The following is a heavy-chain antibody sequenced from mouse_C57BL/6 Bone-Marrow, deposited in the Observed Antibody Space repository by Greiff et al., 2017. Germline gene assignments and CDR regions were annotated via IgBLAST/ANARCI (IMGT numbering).Heavy chain of an antibody. V-gene: IGHV10-1*01. Sequence: EVNLVESGGGLVQPKGSLKLSCAASGFSFNTYAMNWVRQAPGKGLEWVARIRSKSNNYATYYADSVKDRFTISRDDSESMLYLQMNNLKTEDSAMYDCVGQGGCLRGAMEYWGQGTSVTVSS. J-gene: IGHJ4*01. CDR2: IRSKSNNYAT. CDR3: VGQGGCLRGAMEY. D-gene: IGHD2-2*01. CDR1: GFSFNTYA.